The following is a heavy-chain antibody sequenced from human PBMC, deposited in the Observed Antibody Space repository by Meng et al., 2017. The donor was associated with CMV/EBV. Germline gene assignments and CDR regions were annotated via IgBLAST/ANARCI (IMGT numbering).Heavy chain of an antibody. D-gene: IGHD2-15*01. CDR1: W. CDR3: TTQMSYGYCSGGSCYGGYFDY. V-gene: IGHV3-15*01. J-gene: IGHJ4*02. Sequence: WMSWARQDPGKGLEWVGRIKSKTDGGTTDYAAPVKGRFTISRDDSKNTLYLQMNSLKTEDTAVYYCTTQMSYGYCSGGSCYGGYFDYWGQGTLVTVSS. CDR2: IKSKTDGGTT.